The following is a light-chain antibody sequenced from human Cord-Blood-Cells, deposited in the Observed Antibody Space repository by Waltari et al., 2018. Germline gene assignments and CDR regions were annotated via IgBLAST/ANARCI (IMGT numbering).Light chain of an antibody. CDR2: GAS. J-gene: IGKJ1*01. V-gene: IGKV3-20*01. Sequence: ESVLTQSPGPLSLSPGEGATLSCRASQSVSSSYLAWYQQKPGQAPRLLIYGASSRATGIPDRFSGSGSGTDFTLTISRLEPEDFAVYYCQQYGSSPRTFGQGTKVEIK. CDR1: QSVSSSY. CDR3: QQYGSSPRT.